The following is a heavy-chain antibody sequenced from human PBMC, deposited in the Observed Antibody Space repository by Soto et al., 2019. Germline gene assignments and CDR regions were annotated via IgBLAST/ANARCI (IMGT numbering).Heavy chain of an antibody. CDR1: GGSISSHY. D-gene: IGHD3-10*01. CDR2: IYYSGST. CDR3: VSGWGVIMYGMDV. J-gene: IGHJ6*02. V-gene: IGHV4-59*11. Sequence: SETLSLTCTVSGGSISSHYWSWIRQPPGKGLEWIGYIYYSGSTNYNPSLKSRVTISVDTSKNQFSLKLSSVTAADTAVYYCVSGWGVIMYGMDVWGQGTTVTVSS.